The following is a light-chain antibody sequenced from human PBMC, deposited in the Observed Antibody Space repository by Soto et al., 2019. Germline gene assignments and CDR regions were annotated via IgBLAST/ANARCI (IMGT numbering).Light chain of an antibody. CDR2: DAS. J-gene: IGKJ2*01. Sequence: EIVLTQSPATLSLSPGERATLSCRASQSVSYYLAWYQHRPGQAPRLLIYDASNRATGIPARFSGGGSGTDFTLTISSLEPEDFAVYYCQQRSNWPYTFGQGTKLEIK. CDR3: QQRSNWPYT. CDR1: QSVSYY. V-gene: IGKV3-11*01.